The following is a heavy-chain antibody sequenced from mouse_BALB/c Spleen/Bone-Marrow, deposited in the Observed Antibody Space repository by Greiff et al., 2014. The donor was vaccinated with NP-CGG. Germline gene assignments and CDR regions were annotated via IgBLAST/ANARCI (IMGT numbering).Heavy chain of an antibody. V-gene: IGHV2-6-5*01. CDR2: IWGGGIT. CDR3: AKHDTTAVLDY. Sequence: VQLQQSGPGLVAPSQSLSITCTVSGFSLTDYGVSWIRQPPGKGLEWLGGIWGGGITYYNSTLKSRLSISKDNSKSQVFLKMNSLQTDDTAMYYCAKHDTTAVLDYWGQGTTLTVPS. J-gene: IGHJ2*01. CDR1: GFSLTDYG. D-gene: IGHD1-1*01.